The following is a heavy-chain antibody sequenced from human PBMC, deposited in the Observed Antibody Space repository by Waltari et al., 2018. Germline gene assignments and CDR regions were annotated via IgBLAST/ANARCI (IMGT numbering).Heavy chain of an antibody. V-gene: IGHV3-48*03. CDR1: GFTFSSYA. D-gene: IGHD2-2*01. CDR3: ARRAEYCSSTSCYDY. CDR2: ISSSGSTI. Sequence: EVQLVESGGGLVQPGGSLRLSCAASGFTFSSYALNWVRQAPGKGLEWVSYISSSGSTIYYADSVKGRFTISRDNAKNSLYLQMNSLRAEDTAVYYCARRAEYCSSTSCYDYWGQGTLVTVSS. J-gene: IGHJ4*02.